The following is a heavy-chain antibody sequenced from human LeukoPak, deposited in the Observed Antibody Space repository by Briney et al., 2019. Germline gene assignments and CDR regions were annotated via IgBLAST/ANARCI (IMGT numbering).Heavy chain of an antibody. CDR2: SIPIFGTA. J-gene: IGHJ6*03. D-gene: IGHD6-6*01. CDR1: GGTFSSYA. V-gene: IGHV1-69*05. CDR3: ARGSSIAARPHYYYYMDV. Sequence: ASVKVSCKASGGTFSSYAISWVRQAHGQGHELKGGSIPIFGTANYAQKFQGRVTITTDESTSTGYMELSSLRSEDTAVYYCARGSSIAARPHYYYYMDVWGKGSTVTVSS.